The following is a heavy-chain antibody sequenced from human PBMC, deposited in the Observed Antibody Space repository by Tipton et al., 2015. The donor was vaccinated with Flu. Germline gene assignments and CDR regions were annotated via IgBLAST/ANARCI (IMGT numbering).Heavy chain of an antibody. J-gene: IGHJ4*02. V-gene: IGHV4-4*07. D-gene: IGHD6-13*01. CDR3: ARGRGAAAGNFDY. CDR1: DDSISSYH. Sequence: LRLSCTVSDDSISSYHWSWIRQPAGKGLEWIGRIYTSGSTNYNPSLKSRVTMSVDTSKNQFSLKLSSVTAADTAVYYCARGRGAAAGNFDYWGQGTLVTVSS. CDR2: IYTSGST.